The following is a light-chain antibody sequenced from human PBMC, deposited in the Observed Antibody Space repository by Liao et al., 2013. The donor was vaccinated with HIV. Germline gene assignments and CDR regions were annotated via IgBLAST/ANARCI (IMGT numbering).Light chain of an antibody. Sequence: SDELTQPSSVSVSPGQTATITCSGDELGDKYASWYQQRPGQSPVLVIYQGTKRPSEIAERFSGSYSGNTATLTISATQPMDEADYFCQAWDSSADVVFGGGTRLTVL. CDR2: QGT. V-gene: IGLV3-1*01. CDR3: QAWDSSADVV. J-gene: IGLJ2*01. CDR1: ELGDKY.